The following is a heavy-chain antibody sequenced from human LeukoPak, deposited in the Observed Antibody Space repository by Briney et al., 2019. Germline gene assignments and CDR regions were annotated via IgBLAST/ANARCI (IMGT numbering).Heavy chain of an antibody. Sequence: PGGSLRLSCAAAGFTFSNAWMSWVRQAAGKGLEWVGRIKRRTDGGTTDYVAPVKGRFTLSRDDSKDTLYLQMNSLKIEDTAVYYCTTDQEGLNPGFWGQGTLVTVSS. CDR3: TTDQEGLNPGF. CDR1: GFTFSNAW. J-gene: IGHJ4*02. V-gene: IGHV3-15*01. CDR2: IKRRTDGGTT.